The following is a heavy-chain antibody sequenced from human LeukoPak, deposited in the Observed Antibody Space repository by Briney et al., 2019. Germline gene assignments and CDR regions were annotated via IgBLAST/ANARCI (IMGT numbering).Heavy chain of an antibody. V-gene: IGHV4-34*01. J-gene: IGHJ4*02. CDR3: ARMGVWGSYRLSPV. CDR2: INHSGST. CDR1: GGSFSGYY. Sequence: PSETLSLTCAVYGGSFSGYYWSWIRQPPGKGLEWIGEINHSGSTNYNPSLKSRVTISVGTSKNQFSLKLSSVTAADTAVYYCARMGVWGSYRLSPVWGQGTLVTVSS. D-gene: IGHD3-16*02.